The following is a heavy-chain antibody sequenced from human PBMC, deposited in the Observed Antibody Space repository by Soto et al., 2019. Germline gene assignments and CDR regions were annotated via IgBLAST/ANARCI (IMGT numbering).Heavy chain of an antibody. Sequence: HVQLQESCPGLVKPSEPLSLTCSVSAGSSSRYYLGWFRQSPGEGLEWIAHISYTVDASYNPSLKSLVTIALDTSKNQIALSLMSVTAADTAVYYCVGSLMSRAMESFDYWGQGTLVTVTS. V-gene: IGHV4-59*01. D-gene: IGHD5-18*01. CDR2: ISYTVDA. CDR3: VGSLMSRAMESFDY. CDR1: AGSSSRYY. J-gene: IGHJ4*02.